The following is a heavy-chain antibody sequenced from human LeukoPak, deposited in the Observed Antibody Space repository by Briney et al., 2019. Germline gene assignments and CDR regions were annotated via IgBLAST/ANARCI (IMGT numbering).Heavy chain of an antibody. CDR2: IYISGTP. D-gene: IGHD4-11*01. CDR3: AREKMTTITTIDY. V-gene: IGHV4-4*07. CDR1: GDSISTYY. Sequence: SDTLSLTCSVSGDSISTYYWTWIRQPAGKGLEWMGRIYISGTPNYNPSLRGRVTMSIDTSMNQFSLKLTSVTAADTAVYYCAREKMTTITTIDYWGQGTLVTVSS. J-gene: IGHJ4*02.